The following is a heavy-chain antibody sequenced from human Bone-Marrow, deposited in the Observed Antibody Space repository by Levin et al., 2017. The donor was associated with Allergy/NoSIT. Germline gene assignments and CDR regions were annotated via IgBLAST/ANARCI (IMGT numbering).Heavy chain of an antibody. Sequence: PSETLSLTCVVSGDSISRGGYSWSWIRQPPGKGLEGIGYTHYSGPTSYSPSLKSRVTISIDKSGNQLARKVNSVTAADTAVYFCARGGYAGNPSWYFELWGRGTLVTVSS. V-gene: IGHV4-30-2*01. CDR3: ARGGYAGNPSWYFEL. CDR1: GDSISRGGYS. CDR2: THYSGPT. D-gene: IGHD1-1*01. J-gene: IGHJ2*01.